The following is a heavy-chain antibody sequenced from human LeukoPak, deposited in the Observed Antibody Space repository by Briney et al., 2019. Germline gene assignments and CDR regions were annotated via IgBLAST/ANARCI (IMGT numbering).Heavy chain of an antibody. CDR1: GFTFSSYA. CDR3: AADLWFGEYSFDY. V-gene: IGHV3-64*01. D-gene: IGHD3-10*01. J-gene: IGHJ4*02. CDR2: ISSNGGST. Sequence: QPGGSLRLSCVASGFTFSSYAMHWVRQTPGKGLEYVSAISSNGGSTYYANSVKGRFTISRDNSKNTLYLQMGSLRAEDMAVYYCAADLWFGEYSFDYWGQGTLVTVSS.